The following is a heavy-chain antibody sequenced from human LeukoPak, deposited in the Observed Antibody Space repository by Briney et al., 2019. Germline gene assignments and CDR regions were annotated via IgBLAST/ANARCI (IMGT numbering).Heavy chain of an antibody. D-gene: IGHD1-26*01. V-gene: IGHV3-33*01. CDR3: ATGPNREAFDI. J-gene: IGHJ3*02. CDR1: GFTFSSYG. Sequence: GRSLRLSCAASGFTFSSYGMHWVRQAPGKGLEWVAVIWYDGSNKYYADSVKGRFTISRDNSKNTLYLQMNSLRAEDTAVYYCATGPNREAFDIWGQGTMVTVSS. CDR2: IWYDGSNK.